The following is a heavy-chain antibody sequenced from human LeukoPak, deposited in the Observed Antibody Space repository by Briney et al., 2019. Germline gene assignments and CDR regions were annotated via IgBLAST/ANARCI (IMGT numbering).Heavy chain of an antibody. CDR1: EYTLTELS. D-gene: IGHD1-7*01. V-gene: IGHV1-24*01. J-gene: IGHJ6*03. Sequence: ASVKVSCKVFEYTLTELSMHWVRQGPGKGLEWMGGFDPEDGETIYAQKFQGRVTMTEDTSTDTAYMELSSLRSEDTAVYYCATGSGTTSVYYYYYYMDVWGKGTTVTVSS. CDR2: FDPEDGET. CDR3: ATGSGTTSVYYYYYYMDV.